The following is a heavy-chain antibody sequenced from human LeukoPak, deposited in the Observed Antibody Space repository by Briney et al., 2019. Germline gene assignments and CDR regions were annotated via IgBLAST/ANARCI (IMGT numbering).Heavy chain of an antibody. CDR2: IYYSGST. J-gene: IGHJ5*02. CDR1: GDSISSGSYY. D-gene: IGHD3-22*01. Sequence: SETLSLTCTVSGDSISSGSYYWGWIHQPPGKGLEWIGSIYYSGSTYYNPSLKSRVTISVDTSKNQFSLKLSSVTAADTAVYYCAGSSGYYPNWFDPWGQGTLVTVSS. V-gene: IGHV4-39*01. CDR3: AGSSGYYPNWFDP.